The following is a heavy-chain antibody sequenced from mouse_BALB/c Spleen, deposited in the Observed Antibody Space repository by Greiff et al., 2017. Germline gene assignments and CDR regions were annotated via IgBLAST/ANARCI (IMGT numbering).Heavy chain of an antibody. J-gene: IGHJ3*01. D-gene: IGHD2-4*01. CDR3: ARSGDYDDDLFAY. CDR1: GFTFSSFG. CDR2: ISSGSSTI. V-gene: IGHV5-17*02. Sequence: EVMLVESGGGLVQPGGSRKLSCAASGFTFSSFGMHWVRQAPEKGLEWVAYISSGSSTIYYADTVKGRFTISRDNPKNTLFLQMTSLRSEDTAMYYCARSGDYDDDLFAYWGQGTLVTVSA.